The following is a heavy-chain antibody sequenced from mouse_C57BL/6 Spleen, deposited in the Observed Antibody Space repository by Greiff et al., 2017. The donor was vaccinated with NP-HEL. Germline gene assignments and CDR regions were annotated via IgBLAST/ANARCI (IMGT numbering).Heavy chain of an antibody. Sequence: EVKLMESGEGLVKPGGSLKLSCAASGFTFSSYAMSWVRQTPEKRLEWVAYISSGGDYIYYADTVKGRFTISRDNARNTLYLQMSSLKSEDTAMYYCTREYHKGAMDYWGQGTSVTVSS. CDR1: GFTFSSYA. CDR2: ISSGGDYI. D-gene: IGHD2-10*02. CDR3: TREYHKGAMDY. J-gene: IGHJ4*01. V-gene: IGHV5-9-1*02.